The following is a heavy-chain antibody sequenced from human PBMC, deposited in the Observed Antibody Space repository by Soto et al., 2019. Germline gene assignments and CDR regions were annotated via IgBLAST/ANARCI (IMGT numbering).Heavy chain of an antibody. CDR3: ARAPPGPSPRLDV. J-gene: IGHJ6*02. V-gene: IGHV4-30-2*06. D-gene: IGHD3-10*01. CDR1: GASMSSGGHS. Sequence: QVQLQESGPGLVKPSQTVSLTCAVSGASMSSGGHSWSWIRQSPGRGLEWIGYIYYTGATYYNPSLKGRVTLSVDRSNHQFSLNFNSVTASDTAVYYCARAPPGPSPRLDVWGQGATVTVSS. CDR2: IYYTGAT.